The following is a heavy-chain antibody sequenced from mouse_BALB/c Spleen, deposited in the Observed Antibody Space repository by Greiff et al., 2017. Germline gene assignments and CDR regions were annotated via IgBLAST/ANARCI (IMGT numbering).Heavy chain of an antibody. V-gene: IGHV1-55*01. CDR1: GYNFTSYW. CDR2: IYPGSGST. J-gene: IGHJ3*01. D-gene: IGHD2-3*01. CDR3: ARSGAWLLPFAY. Sequence: QVQLQQPGAELVKPGTSVKLSCKASGYNFTSYWINWVKLRPGQGLEWIGDIYPGSGSTNYNEKFKSKATLTVDTSSSTAYMQLSSLASEDSALYYCARSGAWLLPFAYWGQGTLVTVSA.